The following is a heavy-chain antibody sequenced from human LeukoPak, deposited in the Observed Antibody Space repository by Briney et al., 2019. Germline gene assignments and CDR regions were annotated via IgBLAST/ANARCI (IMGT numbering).Heavy chain of an antibody. Sequence: PGGSPRLSCAASGFTFSIYGMSWVRQAPGRGLEWVSAMSGSGGSTYYADSMKGRFTISRDNSKNTLYLQMNSLRAEDTAVYYCAKDGYYDSSAYYYVRYFDLWGRGTLVTVSS. V-gene: IGHV3-23*01. CDR1: GFTFSIYG. CDR2: MSGSGGST. CDR3: AKDGYYDSSAYYYVRYFDL. D-gene: IGHD3-22*01. J-gene: IGHJ2*01.